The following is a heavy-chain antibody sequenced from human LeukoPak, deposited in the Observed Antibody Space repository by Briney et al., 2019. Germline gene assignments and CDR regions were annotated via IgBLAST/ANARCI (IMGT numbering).Heavy chain of an antibody. CDR2: IIPIFGTA. CDR3: ASGGGLSGSSGGSDAFDI. Sequence: GASVKVSCKASGYTFTNYDISWVRQAPGQGLEWMGGIIPIFGTANYAQKFQGRVTITADESTSTAYMELSSLRSEDTAVYYCASGGGLSGSSGGSDAFDIWGQGTMVTVSS. J-gene: IGHJ3*02. D-gene: IGHD6-6*01. CDR1: GYTFTNYD. V-gene: IGHV1-69*13.